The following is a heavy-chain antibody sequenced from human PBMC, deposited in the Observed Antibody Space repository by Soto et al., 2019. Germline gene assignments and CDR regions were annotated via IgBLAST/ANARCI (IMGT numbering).Heavy chain of an antibody. CDR1: GFTFTDYS. CDR2: IDSRGRTL. D-gene: IGHD6-6*01. J-gene: IGHJ4*02. Sequence: GGSLRLSCAASGFTFTDYSMSWIRQAPGKGLEWLAFIDSRGRTLSYADSVKGRFTISRDNAKNSLYLQMHSLRADDTAVYYCARRAARNYIDSWGQGDVVTVSS. V-gene: IGHV3-11*01. CDR3: ARRAARNYIDS.